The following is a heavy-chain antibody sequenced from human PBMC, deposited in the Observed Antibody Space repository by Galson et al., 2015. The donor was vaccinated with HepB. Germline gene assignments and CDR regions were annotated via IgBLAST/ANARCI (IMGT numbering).Heavy chain of an antibody. Sequence: SLRLSCAASGFTFSGSAMHWVRQASGKGLEWVGRIRSKANSYATAYAASVKGRFTTSRDDSKNTAYLQMNSLKTEDTAVYYCTRNPRYSYGTDYYYYYYMDVWGKGTTVTVSS. V-gene: IGHV3-73*01. D-gene: IGHD5-18*01. CDR1: GFTFSGSA. CDR3: TRNPRYSYGTDYYYYYYMDV. CDR2: IRSKANSYAT. J-gene: IGHJ6*03.